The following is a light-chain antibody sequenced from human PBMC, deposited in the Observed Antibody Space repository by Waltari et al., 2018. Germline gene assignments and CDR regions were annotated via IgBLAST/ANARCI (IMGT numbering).Light chain of an antibody. J-gene: IGKJ1*01. CDR2: EAS. Sequence: DIQMTQSPSTLSASVGDRVTITCRVSQSISSWLAWFQQKPGKAPNLLIYEASSLVSGVPSRFSGSGSGTLFTFIISSLQPDDFATYYCQQYNSYSWTFGQGTKVEVK. CDR1: QSISSW. V-gene: IGKV1-5*03. CDR3: QQYNSYSWT.